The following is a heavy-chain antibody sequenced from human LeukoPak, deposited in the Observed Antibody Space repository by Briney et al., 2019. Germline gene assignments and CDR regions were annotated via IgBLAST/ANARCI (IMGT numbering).Heavy chain of an antibody. CDR1: GFNFNSYA. CDR3: ATELRILSWGVDAFDI. V-gene: IGHV3-30*04. CDR2: ISYDGSNK. J-gene: IGHJ3*02. Sequence: GRSLRLSCAASGFNFNSYAVHWVRQAPGKGLEWVAFISYDGSNKYYADSVKGRFTISRDTSKTTVYLQMNSLRTDDTALYYCATELRILSWGVDAFDIWGRGTMVTVPS. D-gene: IGHD3-16*01.